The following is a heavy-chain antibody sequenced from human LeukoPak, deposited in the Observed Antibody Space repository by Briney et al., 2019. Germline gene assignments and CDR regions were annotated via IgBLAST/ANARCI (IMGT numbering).Heavy chain of an antibody. CDR3: ARGIWRGNWFDP. V-gene: IGHV3-33*01. Sequence: GGSLRLSCAASGFTFSSYGMHWVRQAPGKGLEWVAVMWYDGNNKYYADSVRGRFTISRDNSKNTLYLQMNSLRAEDTAVYYCARGIWRGNWFDPWGQGTLVTVSS. D-gene: IGHD2-21*01. CDR2: MWYDGNNK. J-gene: IGHJ5*02. CDR1: GFTFSSYG.